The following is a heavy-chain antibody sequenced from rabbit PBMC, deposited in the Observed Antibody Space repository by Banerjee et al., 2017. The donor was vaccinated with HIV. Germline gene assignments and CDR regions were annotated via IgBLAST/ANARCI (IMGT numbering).Heavy chain of an antibody. J-gene: IGHJ4*01. CDR1: GFSLSNKYV. Sequence: QEQLEESGGDLVKPEGSLTLTCTASGFSLSNKYVMCWVRQAPGKGLEWIASIDTGSDDTYLASWAKGRFTISKPSSTTVTLQLTSLTAADTATYFCARSGYAGYDYVLYYFNLWGPGTLVTVS. CDR3: ARSGYAGYDYVLYYFNL. CDR2: IDTGSDDT. V-gene: IGHV1S45*01. D-gene: IGHD6-1*01.